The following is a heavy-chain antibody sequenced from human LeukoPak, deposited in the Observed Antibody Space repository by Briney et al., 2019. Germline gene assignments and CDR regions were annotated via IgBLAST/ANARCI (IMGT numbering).Heavy chain of an antibody. J-gene: IGHJ4*02. CDR3: AKGNGYSYGRYYFDY. CDR1: GFTFSSYA. D-gene: IGHD5-18*01. V-gene: IGHV3-23*01. Sequence: GXSXRLSCAASGFTFSSYAMGWVRQAPGKGLEWVSAITASRGITYYADSVKGPFTISRDNSKNTLYLQVNSLRAEDTAVYYCAKGNGYSYGRYYFDYWGQGTLVTVSS. CDR2: ITASRGIT.